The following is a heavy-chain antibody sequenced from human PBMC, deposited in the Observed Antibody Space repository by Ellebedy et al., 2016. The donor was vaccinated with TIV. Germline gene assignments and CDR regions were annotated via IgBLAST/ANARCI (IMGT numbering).Heavy chain of an antibody. J-gene: IGHJ4*02. CDR1: GGSISGSSYY. CDR2: IYYTGST. D-gene: IGHD5-24*01. CDR3: ARGRWLQPYFDY. Sequence: MPSETLSLTCTVSGGSISGSSYYWGWIRQHPGKGLEWIGYIYYTGSTYYNPSLKSRLIISVDTSKNQFSLKLTSVTAAETAVYYCARGRWLQPYFDYWGQGTPVTVSS. V-gene: IGHV4-31*03.